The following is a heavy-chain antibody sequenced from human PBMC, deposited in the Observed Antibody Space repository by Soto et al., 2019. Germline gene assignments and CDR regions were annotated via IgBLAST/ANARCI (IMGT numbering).Heavy chain of an antibody. CDR1: GFTFSSYG. J-gene: IGHJ4*02. D-gene: IGHD2-2*01. V-gene: IGHV3-33*01. CDR3: ARDYCSSTSCYAHPFDY. CDR2: IWYDGSNK. Sequence: QVQLVESGGGVVQPGRSLRLSCAASGFTFSSYGMHWVRQAPGKGLEWVAVIWYDGSNKYYADSVKGRFTISRDNSKNTLYLQMNSLRAEDTAVYYCARDYCSSTSCYAHPFDYWGQGTLVTVSS.